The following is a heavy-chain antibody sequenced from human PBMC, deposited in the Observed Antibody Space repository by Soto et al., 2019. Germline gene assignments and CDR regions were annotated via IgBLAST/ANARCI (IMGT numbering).Heavy chain of an antibody. V-gene: IGHV1-69*01. CDR3: ARSVYSYGPNID. Sequence: QVQLVQSGAEVQKPGSSVKVSCRAARGSFSASGFSWVRQAPGQGLEWVGGFIPIFGTAKYAAKFQDRVTMTADESTNTVYMALSSLKSEDTAMYYCARSVYSYGPNIDWGQGTLVTVSS. J-gene: IGHJ4*02. D-gene: IGHD5-18*01. CDR1: RGSFSASG. CDR2: FIPIFGTA.